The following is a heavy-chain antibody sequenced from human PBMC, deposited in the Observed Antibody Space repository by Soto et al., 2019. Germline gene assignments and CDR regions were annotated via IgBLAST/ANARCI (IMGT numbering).Heavy chain of an antibody. D-gene: IGHD2-2*01. J-gene: IGHJ6*02. CDR3: ARNQRPYVLGLPDPGAGYYYFGMDV. V-gene: IGHV3-30-3*01. Sequence: GGSLRLSCAGSGFTFRSYGMHWVRQAPGKGLEWVAVISYDGSNKYYADSVKGRFTISRDSSKNTLYLQMNSLRAEDTAAYSCARNQRPYVLGLPDPGAGYYYFGMDVWGQGTTVTVSS. CDR2: ISYDGSNK. CDR1: GFTFRSYG.